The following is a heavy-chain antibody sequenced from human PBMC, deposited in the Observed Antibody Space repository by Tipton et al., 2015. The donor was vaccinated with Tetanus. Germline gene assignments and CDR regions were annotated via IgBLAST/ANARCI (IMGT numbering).Heavy chain of an antibody. Sequence: TLSLTCTVSGGSVRSGDYYWTWIRQPPGKGLEWVGYIYYTGSTNYNPSLKSGVTISLDTSKNQFSLKLTSVSAADTAVYYCARLTGHSMDVVDYYYFGMDVWGQGTKVTVSS. D-gene: IGHD2-21*01. CDR2: IYYTGST. V-gene: IGHV4-61*08. CDR1: GGSVRSGDYY. CDR3: ARLTGHSMDVVDYYYFGMDV. J-gene: IGHJ6*02.